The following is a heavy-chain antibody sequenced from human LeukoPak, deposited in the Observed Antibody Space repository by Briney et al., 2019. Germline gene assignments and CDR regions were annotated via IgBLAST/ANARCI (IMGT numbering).Heavy chain of an antibody. CDR1: GYTFTSYD. D-gene: IGHD1-26*01. V-gene: IGHV1-8*01. J-gene: IGHJ5*02. CDR2: MNPNSGNT. CDR3: ARGYVGATEYWFDP. Sequence: ASVKVSCKASGYTFTSYDINWVRQATGQGLEWMGWMNPNSGNTGYAQKFQGRVTMTRNTSISTAYMEVSSLRSEDTAVYYCARGYVGATEYWFDPWGQRTLVTVSS.